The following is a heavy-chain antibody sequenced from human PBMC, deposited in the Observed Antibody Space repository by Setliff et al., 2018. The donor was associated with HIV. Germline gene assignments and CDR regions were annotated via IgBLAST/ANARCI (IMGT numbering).Heavy chain of an antibody. CDR2: ISYDGRSI. D-gene: IGHD2-15*01. CDR1: GFTFRDFA. CDR3: AKVLGYCSGGSCSAGFDP. V-gene: IGHV3-30*07. Sequence: SLRLSCVASGFTFRDFAMHWVRQAPGKGLEWVSAISYDGRSIQYADSVRGRFTISRDNSKNTLYLQMNSLRAEDTAVYYCAKVLGYCSGGSCSAGFDPWGQGTLVTVSS. J-gene: IGHJ5*02.